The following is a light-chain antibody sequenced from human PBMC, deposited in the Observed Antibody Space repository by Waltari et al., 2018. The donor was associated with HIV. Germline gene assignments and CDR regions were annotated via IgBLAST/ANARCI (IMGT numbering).Light chain of an antibody. CDR1: NRDLGTYDY. J-gene: IGLJ2*01. Sequence: QSALTQPPSASGSPGQSVTLSCTGTNRDLGTYDYVSWHQQHPGKAPKRVISEATKRPSGVSDRFSGSKSGNTAFLTVSGLQAEDEADYYCSSFANRDGFYVLFGGGTRLTVL. CDR2: EAT. V-gene: IGLV2-8*01. CDR3: SSFANRDGFYVL.